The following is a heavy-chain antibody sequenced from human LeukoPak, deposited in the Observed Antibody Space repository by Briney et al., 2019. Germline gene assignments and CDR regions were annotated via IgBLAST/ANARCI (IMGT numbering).Heavy chain of an antibody. D-gene: IGHD6-19*01. V-gene: IGHV3-48*03. CDR2: ISSSGSTI. CDR1: GYTFSGYE. CDR3: ARDIEKQWLVDY. J-gene: IGHJ4*02. Sequence: PGGSLRLSCAASGYTFSGYEMNWVRQAPGKGLEWVSYISSSGSTIYYADSVKGRFTISRDNAKNSLYLQMNSLRAEDTAVYYCARDIEKQWLVDYWGQGTLVTVSS.